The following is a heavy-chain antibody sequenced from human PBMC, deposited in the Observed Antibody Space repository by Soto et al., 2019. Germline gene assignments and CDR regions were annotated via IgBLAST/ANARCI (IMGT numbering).Heavy chain of an antibody. J-gene: IGHJ4*02. CDR1: GGTFNSDA. CDR2: GIPIFRKA. Sequence: QVRLVQSEAEVKKAGSSVKVSCTVSGGTFNSDAVTWVRQAPGQGLEWMGGGIPIFRKANYAQKFQGRATITVDNSTSTIYMELNSLKSEDTAMYYCARCHSDSSGPGYLDSWGQGTLVTV. D-gene: IGHD3-22*01. CDR3: ARCHSDSSGPGYLDS. V-gene: IGHV1-69*06.